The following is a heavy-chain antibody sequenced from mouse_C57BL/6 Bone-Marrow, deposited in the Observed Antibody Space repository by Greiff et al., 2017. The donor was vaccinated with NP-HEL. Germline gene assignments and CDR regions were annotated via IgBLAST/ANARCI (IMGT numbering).Heavy chain of an antibody. Sequence: EVKLVESGGGLVQPGGSLKLSCAASGFTFSDYYMYWVRQTPEKRLEWVAYISNGGGSTYYPDTVKGRFTISRDNAKNTLYLQLSRLKAEDTAMYYCARLRDYDGGSYWGQGTLVTVSA. CDR2: ISNGGGST. J-gene: IGHJ3*01. D-gene: IGHD2-4*01. CDR1: GFTFSDYY. V-gene: IGHV5-12*01. CDR3: ARLRDYDGGSY.